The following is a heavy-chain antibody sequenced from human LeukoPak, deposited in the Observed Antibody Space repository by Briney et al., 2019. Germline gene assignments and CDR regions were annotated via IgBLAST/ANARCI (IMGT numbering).Heavy chain of an antibody. D-gene: IGHD3-22*01. J-gene: IGHJ4*02. CDR2: ISAYNGDT. Sequence: ASVKLSCTASGYTFTSYGISWVRQAPGQGLEWMGWISAYNGDTDYAQKLPGRVTMTTDTSTSTAYMQLRSPRSDDTAVYYCARDLYDSSGYCPYTQGDYWGRGTLVTVSS. CDR1: GYTFTSYG. CDR3: ARDLYDSSGYCPYTQGDY. V-gene: IGHV1-18*01.